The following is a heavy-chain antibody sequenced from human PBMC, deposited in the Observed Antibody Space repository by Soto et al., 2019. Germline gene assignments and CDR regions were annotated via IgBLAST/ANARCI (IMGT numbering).Heavy chain of an antibody. J-gene: IGHJ4*02. CDR3: ARVAKHLDY. CDR2: IRIKANGYTT. V-gene: IGHV3-72*01. Sequence: PGGSLRLSCAASGFTFSSHCMDWVRQAPGKGLVWVGRIRIKANGYTTEYAASVKGRFTISRDDSKNSLYLQMNSLISEDTAVYFCARVAKHLDYWGQGALVTVSS. CDR1: GFTFSSHC. D-gene: IGHD2-21*01.